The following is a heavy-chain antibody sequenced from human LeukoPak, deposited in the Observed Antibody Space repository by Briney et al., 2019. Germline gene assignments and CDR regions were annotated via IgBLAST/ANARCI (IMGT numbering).Heavy chain of an antibody. CDR1: GFSLSTSGVG. CDR2: IYWNDDK. CDR3: AHRQVGMATIRVYAFDI. V-gene: IGHV2-5*01. D-gene: IGHD5-24*01. J-gene: IGHJ3*02. Sequence: SGPTLVNPTQTLTLTCTFSGFSLSTSGVGVGWIRQPPGKALEWLALIYWNDDKRYSPSLKSRLTITKDTSKNQVVLTMTSMDPVDTATYYCAHRQVGMATIRVYAFDIWGQGTMVTVSS.